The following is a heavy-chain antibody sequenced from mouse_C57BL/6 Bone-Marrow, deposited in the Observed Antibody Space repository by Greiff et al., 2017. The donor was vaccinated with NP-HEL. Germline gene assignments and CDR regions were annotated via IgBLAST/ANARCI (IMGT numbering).Heavy chain of an antibody. J-gene: IGHJ3*01. V-gene: IGHV5-12*01. Sequence: EVKLVESGGGLVQPGGSLKLSCAASGFTFSDYYMYWVRQTPEKRLEWVAYISNGGGSTYYPDTVKGRFTISRDNAKNTLYLQMSRLKSEDTAMYYCARGAYYYGSSPLFTYWGQGTLVTVSA. CDR2: ISNGGGST. CDR3: ARGAYYYGSSPLFTY. D-gene: IGHD1-1*01. CDR1: GFTFSDYY.